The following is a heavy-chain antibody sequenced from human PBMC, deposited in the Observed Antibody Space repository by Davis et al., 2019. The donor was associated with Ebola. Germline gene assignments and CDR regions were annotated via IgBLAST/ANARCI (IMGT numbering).Heavy chain of an antibody. J-gene: IGHJ4*02. V-gene: IGHV4-39*07. CDR2: IYYSGST. CDR3: ARVWAGYSGSDY. CDR1: GGSIISSSSY. Sequence: MPGGSLRLSCTVSGGSIISSSSYWGWIRQPPRKGLEWIGSIYYSGSTNYNPSLKSRVTISVDASKNQFSLKLTSVTAADTAVYYCARVWAGYSGSDYWGQGTLVTVSS. D-gene: IGHD3/OR15-3a*01.